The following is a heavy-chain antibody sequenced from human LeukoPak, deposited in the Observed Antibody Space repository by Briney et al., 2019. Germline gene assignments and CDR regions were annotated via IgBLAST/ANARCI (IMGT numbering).Heavy chain of an antibody. V-gene: IGHV3-48*01. CDR1: GFTFSSYS. J-gene: IGHJ4*02. CDR2: ISSSSSTI. Sequence: PGGSLRLSCAASGFTFSSYSMNWVRQAPGKGLEWVSYISSSSSTIYYADSVKGRFTISRDNAKNSLYLQMNGLRAEDTAVYYCARGRAHYWGQGTLVTVSS. CDR3: ARGRAHY.